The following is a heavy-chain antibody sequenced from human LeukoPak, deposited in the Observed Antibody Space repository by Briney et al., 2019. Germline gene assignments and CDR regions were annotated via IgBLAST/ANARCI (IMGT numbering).Heavy chain of an antibody. CDR1: GFTFSSYA. CDR2: ISGSGGST. D-gene: IGHD5-24*01. CDR3: AKDSLEEMATIAGGFDSGFDY. V-gene: IGHV3-23*01. J-gene: IGHJ4*02. Sequence: GGSLRLSCAASGFTFSSYAMSWVRQAPGKGLEWVSAISGSGGSTYYADSVKGRFTISRDNSKNSLYLQMNSLRTEDTALYYCAKDSLEEMATIAGGFDSGFDYWGQGTLVTVSS.